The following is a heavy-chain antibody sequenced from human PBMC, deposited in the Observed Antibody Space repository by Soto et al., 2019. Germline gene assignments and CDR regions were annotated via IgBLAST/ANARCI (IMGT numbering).Heavy chain of an antibody. V-gene: IGHV6-1*01. CDR3: ARGYAFDI. CDR2: TYYRSKWSN. CDR1: GGKGSSITAA. Sequence: SQSLTDTCTTSGGKGSSITAAWDWFRQSPSRGLEWLGRTYYRSKWSNDYALSVEGRITINPDTSKNQFSLQLNSLTPEDTAVYYCARGYAFDIWGQGTMVTVSS. J-gene: IGHJ3*02.